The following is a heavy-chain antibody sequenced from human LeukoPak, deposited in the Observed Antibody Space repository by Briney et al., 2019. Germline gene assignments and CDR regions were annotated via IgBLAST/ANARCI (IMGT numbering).Heavy chain of an antibody. CDR2: IYYSGST. V-gene: IGHV4-39*07. CDR1: GGSISSSSYY. CDR3: AKHDYGGNSADAFDI. Sequence: PSETLSLTCTVSGGSISSSSYYWGWIRQPPGKGLEWIGSIYYSGSTYYNPSLKSRVTISVDTSKNQFSLKLSSVTAADTAVYYCAKHDYGGNSADAFDIWGQGTMVTVSS. J-gene: IGHJ3*02. D-gene: IGHD4-23*01.